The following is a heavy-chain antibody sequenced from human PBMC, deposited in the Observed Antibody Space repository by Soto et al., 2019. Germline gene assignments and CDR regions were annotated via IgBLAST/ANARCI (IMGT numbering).Heavy chain of an antibody. Sequence: GASVKVSCKASGYTFTSYGISWVRQAPGQGLEWIGWISAYNGNTNYAQKLQGRVTMTTDTSTSTAYMELRSLRSDDTAVYYCARYCGGDCYSPPDFDYWGQGTLVTVSS. CDR2: ISAYNGNT. CDR3: ARYCGGDCYSPPDFDY. V-gene: IGHV1-18*01. CDR1: GYTFTSYG. D-gene: IGHD2-21*01. J-gene: IGHJ4*02.